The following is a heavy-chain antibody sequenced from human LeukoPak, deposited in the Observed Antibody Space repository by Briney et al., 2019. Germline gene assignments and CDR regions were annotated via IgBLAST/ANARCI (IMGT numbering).Heavy chain of an antibody. V-gene: IGHV1-18*01. CDR3: ARVRGYSGYDYRYYYYYMDV. Sequence: ASVKVSCKASGYTFTSYGISWVRQAPGQGLEWMGWISAYNGNTNYAQKLQGRVTMTTDTSTSTAYMELRSLRSDDTAVYYCARVRGYSGYDYRYYYYYMDVWGKGTTVTVSS. D-gene: IGHD5-12*01. CDR1: GYTFTSYG. CDR2: ISAYNGNT. J-gene: IGHJ6*03.